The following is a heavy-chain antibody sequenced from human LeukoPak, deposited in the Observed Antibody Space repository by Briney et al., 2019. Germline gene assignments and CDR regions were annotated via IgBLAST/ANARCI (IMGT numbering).Heavy chain of an antibody. J-gene: IGHJ4*02. CDR1: GGSISSGSYY. V-gene: IGHV4-61*02. Sequence: PSETLSLTCTVSGGSISSGSYYWTWIRQTAGKGLEWIGRMYTSGSTIYNPSLKSRVTISVDTSKNQFSLKLSSVTAADTAVYYCAREGGSSWQSFDYWGQGTLVTVSS. D-gene: IGHD6-13*01. CDR2: MYTSGST. CDR3: AREGGSSWQSFDY.